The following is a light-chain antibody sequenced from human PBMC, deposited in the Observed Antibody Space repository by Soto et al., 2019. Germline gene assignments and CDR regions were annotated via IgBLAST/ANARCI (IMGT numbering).Light chain of an antibody. CDR1: QAITSW. CDR2: SAS. CDR3: QQTRSFPLT. Sequence: DIHVTQSPSSVSASVGVRVTITCRASQAITSWLAWYQQKPGRAPKLLIYSASSLQSGAPSRFTGSGSGTDFTLTITSLQPDDAAVYYCQQTRSFPLTFGGGTKVEI. J-gene: IGKJ4*01. V-gene: IGKV1-12*01.